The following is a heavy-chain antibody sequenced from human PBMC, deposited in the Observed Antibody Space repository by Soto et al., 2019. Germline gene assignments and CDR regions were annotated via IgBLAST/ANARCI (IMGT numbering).Heavy chain of an antibody. Sequence: EVQLLESGGGLVQPGGSLRLSCAASGFTFSSYAMSWVRQAPGKGLEWVSAISGSGGSTYYADSVKGRFTISRDNSKNTLDLQMNSLRAEDTDVYYCAKVGYCSSTSCYGSFSYWGQGTLVTVSS. CDR1: GFTFSSYA. CDR2: ISGSGGST. V-gene: IGHV3-23*01. J-gene: IGHJ4*02. CDR3: AKVGYCSSTSCYGSFSY. D-gene: IGHD2-2*01.